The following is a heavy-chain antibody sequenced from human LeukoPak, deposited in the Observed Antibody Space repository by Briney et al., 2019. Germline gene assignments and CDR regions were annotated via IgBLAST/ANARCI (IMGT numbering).Heavy chain of an antibody. CDR1: GFTFSSYW. CDR3: ARVPDYYGMDV. Sequence: GGSLRLFCAASGFTFSSYWMHWVRQAPGKGLVWVSRINSDGSSTSYADSVKGRFTISRDNAKNTLYLQMNSLRAEDTAVYYCARVPDYYGMDVWGQGTTVTVSS. CDR2: INSDGSST. D-gene: IGHD2-2*01. V-gene: IGHV3-74*01. J-gene: IGHJ6*02.